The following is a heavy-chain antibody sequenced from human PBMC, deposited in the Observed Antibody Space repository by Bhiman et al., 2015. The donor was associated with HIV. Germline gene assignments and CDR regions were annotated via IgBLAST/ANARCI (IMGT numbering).Heavy chain of an antibody. CDR1: GFTFDDYG. J-gene: IGHJ4*02. Sequence: EVQLVESGGGVVRPGGSLRLSCAASGFTFDDYGMSWVRQAPGKGLEWVSGINWNGGSTGYADSVKGRFTISRDNAKNSLYLQMNSLRSEDTAVYFCVKPKVKGRATVGFDYWGQGTLVTVSS. CDR3: VKPKVKGRATVGFDY. V-gene: IGHV3-20*04. CDR2: INWNGGST. D-gene: IGHD1-26*01.